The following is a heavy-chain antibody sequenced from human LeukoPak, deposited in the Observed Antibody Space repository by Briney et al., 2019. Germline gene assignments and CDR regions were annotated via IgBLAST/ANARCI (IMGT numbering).Heavy chain of an antibody. Sequence: GGSLRLSCAASGFTFSSHYMHWVRQAPGKGLVWVSRINSDGSSTNYADSVKGRFTISRDNAKNTLFLQMNSLRAEDTAVYYCTRDWTARSNAFVIWGQGTMVTVSS. D-gene: IGHD3/OR15-3a*01. CDR3: TRDWTARSNAFVI. J-gene: IGHJ3*02. CDR1: GFTFSSHY. CDR2: INSDGSST. V-gene: IGHV3-74*01.